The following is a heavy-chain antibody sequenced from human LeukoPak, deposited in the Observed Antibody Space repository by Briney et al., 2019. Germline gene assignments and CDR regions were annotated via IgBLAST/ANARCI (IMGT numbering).Heavy chain of an antibody. CDR1: GFTFSSYG. J-gene: IGHJ4*02. Sequence: GGSLRLSCAASGFTFSSYGMHWVRQAPGKGLEWVAVIWYDGSNKYYADSVKGRFTISRDNSKNTLYLQMNSLRAAVTSVYYCAQDTFRSSGPGYWGQGTLVTVSS. CDR3: AQDTFRSSGPGY. V-gene: IGHV3-33*06. D-gene: IGHD6-19*01. CDR2: IWYDGSNK.